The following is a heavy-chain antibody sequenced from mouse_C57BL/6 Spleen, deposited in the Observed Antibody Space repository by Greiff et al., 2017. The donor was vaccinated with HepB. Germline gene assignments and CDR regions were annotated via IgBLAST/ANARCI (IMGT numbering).Heavy chain of an antibody. Sequence: EVQVVESGGGLVKPGGSLKLSCAASGFTFSDYGMHWVRQAPEKGLEWVAYISSGSSTIYYADTVKGRFTISRDNAKNTLFLQMTSLRSEDTAMYYCARNNYGSSYAYAMDYWGQGTSVTVSS. V-gene: IGHV5-17*01. CDR2: ISSGSSTI. CDR1: GFTFSDYG. J-gene: IGHJ4*01. D-gene: IGHD1-1*01. CDR3: ARNNYGSSYAYAMDY.